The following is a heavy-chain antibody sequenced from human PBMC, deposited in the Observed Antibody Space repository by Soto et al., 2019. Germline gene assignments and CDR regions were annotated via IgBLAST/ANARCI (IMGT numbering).Heavy chain of an antibody. J-gene: IGHJ4*02. V-gene: IGHV4-39*01. CDR3: GRHTLILIGGFIPPPDFDY. D-gene: IGHD3-16*02. Sequence: PSETLSLTCTVSGGSISSSSYYWGWIRQPPGKGLEWIGSIYYSGSTYYNPSLKGRVTISVDTSKNQFSLKLSSVTAADTAVYYWGRHTLILIGGFIPPPDFDYWGQGTLVTVSS. CDR2: IYYSGST. CDR1: GGSISSSSYY.